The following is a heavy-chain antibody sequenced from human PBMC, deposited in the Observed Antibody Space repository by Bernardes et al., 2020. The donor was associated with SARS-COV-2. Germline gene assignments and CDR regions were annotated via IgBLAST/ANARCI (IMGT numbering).Heavy chain of an antibody. V-gene: IGHV1-69*13. D-gene: IGHD3-3*01. CDR1: GGTFSSYA. Sequence: SVKVSCKASGGTFSSYAISWVRQAPGQGLEWMGGIIPIFGTANYAQKFQGRVTITADESTSTAYMELSSLRSEDTAVYYCARALGYYDFWSGYYTAWDYWGQGTLVTVSS. CDR3: ARALGYYDFWSGYYTAWDY. J-gene: IGHJ4*02. CDR2: IIPIFGTA.